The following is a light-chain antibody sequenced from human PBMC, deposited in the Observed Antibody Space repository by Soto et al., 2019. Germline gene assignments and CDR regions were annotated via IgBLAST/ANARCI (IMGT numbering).Light chain of an antibody. J-gene: IGKJ2*01. Sequence: EIVLTQSPGTLSLSPGERATLSCRASQSVSSAFLAWYQQKPGQAPRLLIFGATSRATGIPDRFSGSGSGTDFTLTISRLEPEDFAVYYCQQYGNSLYTFGQGTKLEIK. V-gene: IGKV3-20*01. CDR3: QQYGNSLYT. CDR1: QSVSSAF. CDR2: GAT.